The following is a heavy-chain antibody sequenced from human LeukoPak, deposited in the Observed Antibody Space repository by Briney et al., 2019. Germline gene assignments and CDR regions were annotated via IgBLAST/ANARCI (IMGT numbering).Heavy chain of an antibody. CDR1: GGSFSGYC. Sequence: PSETLSLTCAVYGGSFSGYCWSWISQPPGKGLEWIGAINHSGSTTYNPSFKSGVTISVDTSKNQFSLKLSSVPAADTAVYYCARGRGMIDWNYVKPPLFDYWGQGTLVTVSS. CDR3: ARGRGMIDWNYVKPPLFDY. CDR2: INHSGST. V-gene: IGHV4-34*01. D-gene: IGHD1-7*01. J-gene: IGHJ4*02.